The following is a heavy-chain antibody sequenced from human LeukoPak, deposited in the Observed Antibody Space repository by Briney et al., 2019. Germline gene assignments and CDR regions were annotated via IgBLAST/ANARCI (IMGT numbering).Heavy chain of an antibody. Sequence: SETLSLTCTVSGGSISSSSYYWGWIRQPPGKGLEWIGSIYYSGSTYYNPSLESRVTISVDTSKNQFSLKLSSVTAADTAVYYCARLVSGPLPDYWGQGTLVTVSS. V-gene: IGHV4-39*01. J-gene: IGHJ4*02. CDR2: IYYSGST. CDR1: GGSISSSSYY. D-gene: IGHD6-19*01. CDR3: ARLVSGPLPDY.